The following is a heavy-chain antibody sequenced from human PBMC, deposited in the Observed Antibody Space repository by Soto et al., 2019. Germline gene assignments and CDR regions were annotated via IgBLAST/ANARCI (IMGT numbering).Heavy chain of an antibody. J-gene: IGHJ6*02. V-gene: IGHV3-23*01. CDR1: GFTFSSYA. Sequence: GGSLRLSCAASGFTFSSYAMSWVRQAPGKGLEWVSAISGSGGSTYYADSVKGRFNISRDNSKNTLYLQMNSLRAEDTAVYYCAKILEPRAYDYYGMDVWGQGTTVTVSS. CDR2: ISGSGGST. CDR3: AKILEPRAYDYYGMDV. D-gene: IGHD1-1*01.